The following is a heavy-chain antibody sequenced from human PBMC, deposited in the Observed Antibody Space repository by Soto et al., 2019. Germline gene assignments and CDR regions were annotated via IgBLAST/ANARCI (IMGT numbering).Heavy chain of an antibody. D-gene: IGHD3-22*01. J-gene: IGHJ4*02. Sequence: GSLRLSCAASGFTFSDYYMSWIRQAPRKGLEWVSYISSSGSIIYYADSVKGRFTISRDNARNSLYLKLNSLRAEDTAVYYCARDQGYYDSSGYFDYWGQGTLVTVSS. CDR1: GFTFSDYY. V-gene: IGHV3-11*01. CDR3: ARDQGYYDSSGYFDY. CDR2: ISSSGSII.